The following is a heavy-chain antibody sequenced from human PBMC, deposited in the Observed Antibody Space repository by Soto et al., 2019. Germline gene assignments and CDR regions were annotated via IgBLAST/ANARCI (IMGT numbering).Heavy chain of an antibody. Sequence: EVQLVEFGGGVVQPGGSRRISYATSGYTFSSFWISWVRQAPGKGLEWVANIKQDGSERYYADSVKGRFTISRDNAKSSLYLQMNSLRAEDTAVYYCAREPYASSSGFGYFDFWGQGTLVTVSS. CDR3: AREPYASSSGFGYFDF. CDR1: GYTFSSFW. D-gene: IGHD6-6*01. J-gene: IGHJ4*02. V-gene: IGHV3-7*01. CDR2: IKQDGSER.